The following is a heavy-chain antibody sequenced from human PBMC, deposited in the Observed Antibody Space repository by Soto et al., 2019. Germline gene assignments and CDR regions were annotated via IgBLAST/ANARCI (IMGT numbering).Heavy chain of an antibody. D-gene: IGHD3-10*01. J-gene: IGHJ5*02. CDR1: GGSVSIGDYY. CDR3: ARSPAYYSGSGSYLTSFDP. CDR2: IYYSGNT. Sequence: SETLSLTCTVSGGSVSIGDYYWTWIRQPPGKGLEWIGDIYYSGNTYSNSSLRGRVTISMDTSKNQFSLRLSSVTAADTAVYYCARSPAYYSGSGSYLTSFDPWGQGTRVTVSS. V-gene: IGHV4-30-4*01.